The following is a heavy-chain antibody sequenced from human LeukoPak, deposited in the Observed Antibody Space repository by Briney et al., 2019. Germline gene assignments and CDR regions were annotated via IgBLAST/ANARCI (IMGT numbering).Heavy chain of an antibody. CDR1: GFTFSSYE. D-gene: IGHD3-22*01. Sequence: GGSLRLSCAASGFTFSSYEMNWVRQAPGKGLEWVSYISSSGSTIYYADSAKGRFTVSRDSAKNSVYLQMNSLRAEDTAVYYCGSGVIFYDTSGRNYWGQGTLVTVSS. CDR2: ISSSGSTI. V-gene: IGHV3-48*03. J-gene: IGHJ4*02. CDR3: GSGVIFYDTSGRNY.